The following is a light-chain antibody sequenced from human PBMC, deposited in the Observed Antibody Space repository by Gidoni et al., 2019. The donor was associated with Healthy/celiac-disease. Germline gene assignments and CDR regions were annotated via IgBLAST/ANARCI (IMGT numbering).Light chain of an antibody. Sequence: VLTQSPATLSSSPGERATLDCRASQSVSSYLSCYQQTPGQAPRLLIYAASNRATGLPARFSGSWSGTDFTLTISILEPEDFAFYYCQHRSNWPPFGGGTKVEIK. V-gene: IGKV3-11*01. CDR1: QSVSSY. J-gene: IGKJ4*01. CDR2: AAS. CDR3: QHRSNWPP.